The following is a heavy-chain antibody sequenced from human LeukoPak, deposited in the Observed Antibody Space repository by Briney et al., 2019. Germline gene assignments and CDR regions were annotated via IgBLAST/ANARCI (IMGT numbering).Heavy chain of an antibody. V-gene: IGHV4-39*07. CDR1: GASMSNYY. J-gene: IGHJ5*02. CDR2: IYYSGST. CDR3: ARVPTNWFDP. Sequence: SETLSLTCNVSGASMSNYYWVWIRQPPGKGLEWIGSIYYSGSTYYNPSLKSRVTISVDTSKNQFSLKLSSVTAADTAVYYCARVPTNWFDPWGQGTLVTVSS.